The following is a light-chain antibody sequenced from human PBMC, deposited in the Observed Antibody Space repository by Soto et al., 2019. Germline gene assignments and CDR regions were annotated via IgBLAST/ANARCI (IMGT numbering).Light chain of an antibody. CDR1: SSDVGTYNY. Sequence: QFVLTQPPSASGSPGQSVTISCTGASSDVGTYNYVSWYQQHPGKAPKLMIYEVTKRPSGVPDRFSGSKSGNTASLTVSGLQADDEAEYYCSSYAGSNIFVFGSGTKVTVL. V-gene: IGLV2-8*01. CDR2: EVT. CDR3: SSYAGSNIFV. J-gene: IGLJ1*01.